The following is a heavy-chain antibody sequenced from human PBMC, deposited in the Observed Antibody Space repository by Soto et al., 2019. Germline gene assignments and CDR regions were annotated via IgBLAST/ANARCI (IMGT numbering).Heavy chain of an antibody. CDR2: IIAGNGNT. J-gene: IGHJ4*02. CDR1: GDTFSTYT. Sequence: ASVKVSCKASGDTFSTYTITWVRQAPGQRLEWMGSIIAGNGNTKYSQNFQGRVTITRDTSASTVYMELTSLRSEDTAVYYCARGITLPTPLDYWGQGTLVTVSS. D-gene: IGHD1-20*01. CDR3: ARGITLPTPLDY. V-gene: IGHV1-3*01.